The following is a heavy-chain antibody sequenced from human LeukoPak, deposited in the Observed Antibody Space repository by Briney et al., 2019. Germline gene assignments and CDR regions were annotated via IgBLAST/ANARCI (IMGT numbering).Heavy chain of an antibody. CDR3: ARVRGEDYGSGSYRGTNWFDP. Sequence: SETLSLTCAVSGGSISSSNWWSWVRQPPGKGLEWIGEIYHSGSTNYNPSLKSRVTISVDKSKNQFSLKLSSVTAADTAVYYCARVRGEDYGSGSYRGTNWFDPWGQGTLVTVSS. CDR1: GGSISSSNW. V-gene: IGHV4-4*02. J-gene: IGHJ5*02. D-gene: IGHD3-10*01. CDR2: IYHSGST.